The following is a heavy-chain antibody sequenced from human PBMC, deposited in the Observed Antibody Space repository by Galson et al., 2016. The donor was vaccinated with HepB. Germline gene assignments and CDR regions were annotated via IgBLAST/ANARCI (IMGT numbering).Heavy chain of an antibody. J-gene: IGHJ4*02. CDR1: GFRLTNYW. V-gene: IGHV3-7*01. Sequence: SLRLSCAASGFRLTNYWMSWVRQAPGKGLEWVANINHDGGERYHVDSVRGRFTISRDDAKNSLSLQMNSLRVDDTAVYYCAREFDRSFHYWGQGVLVTVSS. D-gene: IGHD3-22*01. CDR3: AREFDRSFHY. CDR2: INHDGGER.